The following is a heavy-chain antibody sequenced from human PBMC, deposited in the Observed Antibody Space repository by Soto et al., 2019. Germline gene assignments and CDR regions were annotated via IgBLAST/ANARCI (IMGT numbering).Heavy chain of an antibody. CDR2: ISGYNGNT. D-gene: IGHD2-15*01. Sequence: QVQLVQSGAEVKKPGASVTVSCKTSGYTFSNYGINWVRQAPGQGLEWMGWISGYNGNTNYAPTVQGRVTMTTDTATETVYMALRALKSDDTAIYYCSRFIMVGSWIDPNYYHGMDVWGQGNAVTVPS. V-gene: IGHV1-18*01. J-gene: IGHJ6*02. CDR1: GYTFSNYG. CDR3: SRFIMVGSWIDPNYYHGMDV.